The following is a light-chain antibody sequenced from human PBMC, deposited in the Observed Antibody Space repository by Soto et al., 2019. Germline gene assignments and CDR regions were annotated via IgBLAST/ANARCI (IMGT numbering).Light chain of an antibody. CDR2: AAS. V-gene: IGKV3-15*01. CDR1: QRVSNN. Sequence: EIVLTQSPGTLSLFPGESATLSCEASQRVSNNFLAWYQQKPGQPPRLLIYAASTRATDVPARFSGGGSETEFTLTISSLQSEDFAVYFCQQYNIWPLWTFGQGTKVDIK. J-gene: IGKJ1*01. CDR3: QQYNIWPLWT.